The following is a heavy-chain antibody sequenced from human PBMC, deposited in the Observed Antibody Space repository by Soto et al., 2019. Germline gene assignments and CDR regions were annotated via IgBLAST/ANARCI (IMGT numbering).Heavy chain of an antibody. CDR1: GATFSSFA. CDR2: IIPIFDTI. CDR3: ASPRKWSGYYSAFDY. J-gene: IGHJ4*02. D-gene: IGHD3-3*01. V-gene: IGHV1-69*01. Sequence: QVQLLQSGAEVKKPGSSVKVSCKASGATFSSFAFSWVRQAPGQGREWMGVIIPIFDTISYAQKFQGRVTITADESTRTAYMELNSMTSDDTAGYYCASPRKWSGYYSAFDYWGQGTLVIVSS.